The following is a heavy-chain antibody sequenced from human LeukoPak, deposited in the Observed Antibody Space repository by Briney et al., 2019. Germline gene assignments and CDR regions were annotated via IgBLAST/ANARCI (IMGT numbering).Heavy chain of an antibody. D-gene: IGHD6-13*01. CDR1: GFTFSGYA. CDR3: ARIRAYSSSWAMDY. Sequence: GGSLRLSCAASGFTFSGYAMNWVRQAPGKGLEWVSYIGSSGSTIYYADSVKGRFTISRDNAKNSLYLQMNSLRDEDTAVYYCARIRAYSSSWAMDYWGQGTLVTASS. CDR2: IGSSGSTI. V-gene: IGHV3-48*02. J-gene: IGHJ4*02.